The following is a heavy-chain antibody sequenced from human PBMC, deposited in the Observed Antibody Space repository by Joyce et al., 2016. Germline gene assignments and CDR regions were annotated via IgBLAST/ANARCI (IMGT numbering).Heavy chain of an antibody. V-gene: IGHV1-2*02. J-gene: IGHJ2*01. CDR2: INPSNGDT. Sequence: QVQLVQSGAEVKKPGASMKVSCKASGYSFSDYYIHWVRQAPGQGLEWMGWINPSNGDTNYAQKFQGTVTLTRDTSITTAYLDLKSLRSDDTAIYYCTKSRIVGTTPRERYFDLWGRGTLIIVSS. D-gene: IGHD1/OR15-1a*01. CDR3: TKSRIVGTTPRERYFDL. CDR1: GYSFSDYY.